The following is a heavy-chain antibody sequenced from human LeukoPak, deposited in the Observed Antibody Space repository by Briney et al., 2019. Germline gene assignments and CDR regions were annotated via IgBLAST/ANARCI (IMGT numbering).Heavy chain of an antibody. CDR2: IYTSGST. CDR3: ARGLVVPAAFDY. Sequence: PSETLSLTCTVSGGSISSCYWSWIRQPAGKGLEWIGRIYTSGSTNYNPSPKSRVTMSVDTSKNQFSLKLSSVTAADTAVYYCARGLVVPAAFDYWGQGTLVTVSS. CDR1: GGSISSCY. D-gene: IGHD2-2*01. J-gene: IGHJ4*02. V-gene: IGHV4-4*07.